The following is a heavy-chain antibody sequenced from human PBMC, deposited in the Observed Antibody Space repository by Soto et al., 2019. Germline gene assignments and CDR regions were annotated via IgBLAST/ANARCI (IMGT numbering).Heavy chain of an antibody. D-gene: IGHD1-26*01. CDR3: ASGGAGSGPFTWELPDH. V-gene: IGHV1-45*02. Sequence: SVKVSCKALGNTFTYRYLHWVRQAPGQALEWMGWITPFNGDVHYAQKFQERVTITRDRSTNTAYMQMSSLRSEDTAMYFCASGGAGSGPFTWELPDHWGQGTLVTVSS. CDR2: ITPFNGDV. CDR1: GNTFTYRY. J-gene: IGHJ4*02.